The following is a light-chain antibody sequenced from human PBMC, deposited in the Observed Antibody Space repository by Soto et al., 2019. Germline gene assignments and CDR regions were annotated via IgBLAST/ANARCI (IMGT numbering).Light chain of an antibody. CDR2: DND. CDR3: ATWDDSRNGYV. V-gene: IGLV1-44*01. CDR1: SSNIGSNP. Sequence: QSALTQPPSASGTPGQRVTISASGSSSNIGSNPVSWYQPRPGTAPKLLIYDNDERSSGVPVRFSGSKSATSASLAISGLQSEDEGDYYCATWDDSRNGYVFGPGTKVTV. J-gene: IGLJ1*01.